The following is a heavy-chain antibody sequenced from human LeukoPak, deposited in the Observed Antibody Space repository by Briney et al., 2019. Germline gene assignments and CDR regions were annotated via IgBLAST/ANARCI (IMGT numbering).Heavy chain of an antibody. J-gene: IGHJ4*02. V-gene: IGHV1-69*04. CDR3: ARGTNMIPTDY. Sequence: GASVKVSCKASGGTFTSYAISWVRQAPGQGLEWMGRIIPILGIANYAQKFQGRLTITADKSTSTAYMELSSLRSEDTAVYCCARGTNMIPTDYWGQGTLVTVSS. CDR1: GGTFTSYA. CDR2: IIPILGIA. D-gene: IGHD3-16*01.